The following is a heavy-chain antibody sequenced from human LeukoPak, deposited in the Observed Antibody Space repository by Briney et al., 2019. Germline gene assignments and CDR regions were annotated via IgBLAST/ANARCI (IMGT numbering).Heavy chain of an antibody. CDR2: IIPIFGTA. CDR3: ARVSRRRDGYNWYFDY. J-gene: IGHJ4*02. Sequence: SVKVSCKASGGTFSSYAISWVRQAPGQGLERMGGIIPIFGTANYAQKFQGRVTITADESTSTAYMELSSLRSEDTAVYYCARVSRRRDGYNWYFDYWGQGTLVTVSS. CDR1: GGTFSSYA. D-gene: IGHD5-24*01. V-gene: IGHV1-69*01.